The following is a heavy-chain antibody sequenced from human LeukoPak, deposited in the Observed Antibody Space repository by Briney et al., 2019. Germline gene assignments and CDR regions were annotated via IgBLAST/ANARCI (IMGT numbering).Heavy chain of an antibody. CDR1: GYSITTGYY. V-gene: IGHV4-38-2*02. J-gene: IGHJ3*02. D-gene: IGHD3-10*01. CDR3: ARGMVRTLPTAFDI. CDR2: IYVTGST. Sequence: SETLSLTCTVSGYSITTGYYWGWLRPPPGKGLGGIGSIYVTGSTFYNPSLKSRVTISVDPSKNQFSLSLKSVTAADTAVYYCARGMVRTLPTAFDIWGQGTMVTVSS.